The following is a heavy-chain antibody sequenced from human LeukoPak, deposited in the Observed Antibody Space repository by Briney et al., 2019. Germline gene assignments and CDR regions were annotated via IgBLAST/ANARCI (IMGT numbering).Heavy chain of an antibody. J-gene: IGHJ4*02. D-gene: IGHD3-10*01. CDR3: ARGRRVLLWFGESYYFDY. CDR1: GFTFSSYA. V-gene: IGHV3-30*04. CDR2: ISYDGSNK. Sequence: GGSLRLSCAASGFTFSSYAMHWVRQAPGKGLEWVAVISYDGSNKYYADSVKGRFTISRDNSKNTLYLQMNSLRAEDTAVYYCARGRRVLLWFGESYYFDYWGQGTLVTVPS.